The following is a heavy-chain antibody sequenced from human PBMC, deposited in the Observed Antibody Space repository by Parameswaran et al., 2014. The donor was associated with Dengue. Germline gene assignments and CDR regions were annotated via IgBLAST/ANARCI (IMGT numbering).Heavy chain of an antibody. CDR2: INPSGGST. J-gene: IGHJ3*02. CDR3: ARDGVAATSRYDAFDI. V-gene: IGHV1-46*01. D-gene: IGHD2-15*01. Sequence: WVRQAPGQGLEWMGIINPSGGSTSYAQKFQGRVTISVDTSKNQFSLKLSSVTAADTAVYYCARDGVAATSRYDAFDIWGQGTMVTVSS.